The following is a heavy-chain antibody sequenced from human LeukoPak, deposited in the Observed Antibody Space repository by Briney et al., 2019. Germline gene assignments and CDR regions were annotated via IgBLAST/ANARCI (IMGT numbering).Heavy chain of an antibody. CDR1: GYTFTSYY. CDR3: ARDRAGSPNYYYYGMDL. CDR2: INPSGGST. J-gene: IGHJ6*02. Sequence: GASVKVSCKASGYTFTSYYMHWVRQAPGQGLEWMGIINPSGGSTSYAQKFQGRVTMTRDTSTSTVYMELSSLRSEDTAVYYCARDRAGSPNYYYYGMDLWGQGTTVTVSS. D-gene: IGHD2-15*01. V-gene: IGHV1-46*01.